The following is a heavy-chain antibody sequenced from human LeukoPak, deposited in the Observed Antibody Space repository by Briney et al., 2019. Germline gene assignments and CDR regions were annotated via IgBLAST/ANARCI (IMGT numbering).Heavy chain of an antibody. CDR2: ISGSGGST. J-gene: IGHJ4*02. V-gene: IGHV3-23*01. D-gene: IGHD1-7*01. Sequence: QPGASLRLSCAASGFTFSSYAMSWVRQAPGKGLEWVSAISGSGGSTYYADSVKGRFTISRDNSRNTLYLQMNGLRAEDTAVYYCAKDLRFLNYYFDYWGQGTLVTVSS. CDR3: AKDLRFLNYYFDY. CDR1: GFTFSSYA.